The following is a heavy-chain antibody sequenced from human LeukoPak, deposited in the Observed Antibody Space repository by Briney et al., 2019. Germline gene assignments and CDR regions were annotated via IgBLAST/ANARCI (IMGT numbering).Heavy chain of an antibody. CDR3: ARDLSSSDWFDP. CDR2: ISSSSSYI. Sequence: GGSLRLSCAASGFTFSSYEMNWVRQAPGKGLEWVSSISSSSSYIYYADSVKGRFTISRDNAKNSLYLQMNSLRAEDTAVYYCARDLSSSDWFDPWGQGTLVTVSS. J-gene: IGHJ5*02. D-gene: IGHD6-6*01. V-gene: IGHV3-21*01. CDR1: GFTFSSYE.